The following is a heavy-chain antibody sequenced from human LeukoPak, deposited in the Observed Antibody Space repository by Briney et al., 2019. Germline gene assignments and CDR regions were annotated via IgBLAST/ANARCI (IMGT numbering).Heavy chain of an antibody. J-gene: IGHJ4*02. D-gene: IGHD6-13*01. CDR3: ARHTADGPSYCDY. Sequence: SETLSLTCTVSGGSISSYYWSWIRQPPGKGLEWIGYIYYSGSTNYNPSLKSRVTISVDTSKNQFSLKLSSVTAADTAVYYCARHTADGPSYCDYWGQGTRVPV. V-gene: IGHV4-59*08. CDR1: GGSISSYY. CDR2: IYYSGST.